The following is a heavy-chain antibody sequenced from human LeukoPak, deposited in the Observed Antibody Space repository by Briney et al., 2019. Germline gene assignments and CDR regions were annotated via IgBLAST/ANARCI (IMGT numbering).Heavy chain of an antibody. J-gene: IGHJ4*02. Sequence: GASVKVSCKASGYTFTGYYMHWVRQAPGQGLEWMGWMSPDSGGTSYAQKFQGRVTMTRDTSISTAYMELSRLTSDDTAVYYCARAHDRQWLEGHYFDYWGQGILVTVSS. CDR3: ARAHDRQWLEGHYFDY. CDR2: MSPDSGGT. D-gene: IGHD6-19*01. CDR1: GYTFTGYY. V-gene: IGHV1-2*02.